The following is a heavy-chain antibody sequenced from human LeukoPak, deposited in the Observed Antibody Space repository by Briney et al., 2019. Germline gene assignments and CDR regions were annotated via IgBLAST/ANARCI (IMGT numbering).Heavy chain of an antibody. Sequence: SETLSLTCTVSGGSISSSSYYWGWIRQPPGKGLEWIGSIYYSGSTYYNPSRKSRVTISVDTSKNQFSLKLSSVTAADTAVYYCARKPIVNSAWYYFDYWGQGTLATVSS. V-gene: IGHV4-39*07. D-gene: IGHD3-22*01. J-gene: IGHJ4*02. CDR1: GGSISSSSYY. CDR3: ARKPIVNSAWYYFDY. CDR2: IYYSGST.